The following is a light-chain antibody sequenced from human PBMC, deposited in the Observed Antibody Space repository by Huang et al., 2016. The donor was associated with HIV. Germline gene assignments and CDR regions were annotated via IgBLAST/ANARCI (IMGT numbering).Light chain of an antibody. V-gene: IGKV1-39*01. CDR2: ATS. J-gene: IGKJ2*01. Sequence: EIQMTQSPSSLSASVGDRVTITCRTSQNINGQLNWDQQRPGKAPKRLLYATSSLHTGVPSRFSGSGSGTHFTLTISSLQSEDFATYYCQQSSTPPSTFGQGTKLEIK. CDR1: QNINGQ. CDR3: QQSSTPPST.